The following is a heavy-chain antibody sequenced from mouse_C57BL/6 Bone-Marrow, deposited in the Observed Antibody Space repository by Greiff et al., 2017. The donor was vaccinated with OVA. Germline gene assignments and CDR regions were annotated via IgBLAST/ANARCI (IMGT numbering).Heavy chain of an antibody. J-gene: IGHJ3*01. Sequence: VQLKESGPGLVKPSQSLSLTCSVTGYSITSGYYWNWFRQFPGNKLEWLGYISYDGSNNYNPSPKNRISITRDTSKNQFFLKLNTVTTEDTATYYCAREGSNYEGWFAYWGQGTLVTVSA. V-gene: IGHV3-6*01. CDR2: ISYDGSN. D-gene: IGHD2-5*01. CDR3: AREGSNYEGWFAY. CDR1: GYSITSGYY.